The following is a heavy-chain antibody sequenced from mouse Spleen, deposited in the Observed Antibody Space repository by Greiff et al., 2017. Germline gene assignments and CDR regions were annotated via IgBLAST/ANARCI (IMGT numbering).Heavy chain of an antibody. Sequence: QVHVKQSGAELVKPGASVKISCKASGYAFSSYWMNWVKQRPGKGLEWIGQIYPGDGDTNYNGKFKGKATLTADKSSSTAYMQLSSLTSEDSAVYFCARRGTTVVAWYFDVWGAGTTVTVSS. CDR3: ARRGTTVVAWYFDV. V-gene: IGHV1-80*01. J-gene: IGHJ1*01. CDR2: IYPGDGDT. D-gene: IGHD1-1*01. CDR1: GYAFSSYW.